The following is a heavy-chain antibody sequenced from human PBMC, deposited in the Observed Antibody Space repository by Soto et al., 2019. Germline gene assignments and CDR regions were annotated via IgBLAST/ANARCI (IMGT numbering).Heavy chain of an antibody. CDR1: GYTFTSYY. Sequence: GASVKVSCKASGYTFTSYYMHWVRQAPGQGLEWMGIINPSGGSTSYAQKFQGRVTMTRDTSTSTVYMELSSLRSEDTAVYYCAREIGDYSIYYYYYGMDVWGQGTTVTVSS. CDR3: AREIGDYSIYYYYYGMDV. V-gene: IGHV1-46*01. D-gene: IGHD4-4*01. J-gene: IGHJ6*02. CDR2: INPSGGST.